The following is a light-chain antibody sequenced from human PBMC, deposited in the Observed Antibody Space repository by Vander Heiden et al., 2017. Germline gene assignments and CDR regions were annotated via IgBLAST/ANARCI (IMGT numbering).Light chain of an antibody. CDR1: SSDVDGYNY. V-gene: IGLV2-14*03. CDR2: DVT. J-gene: IGLJ1*01. Sequence: QSALTQPPSASGSPGPSHTISCTGSSSDVDGYNYVSWYHQHPGKAPHHMIYDVTNRPSGVSNRFSGSKSGNTASLTISRLQAEDDADYYCCSYSTSSTPSYVFGTGTMVTVL. CDR3: CSYSTSSTPSYV.